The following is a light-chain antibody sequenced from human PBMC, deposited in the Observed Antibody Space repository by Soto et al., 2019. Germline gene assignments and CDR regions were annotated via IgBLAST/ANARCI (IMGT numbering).Light chain of an antibody. CDR1: QDIRNT. J-gene: IGKJ1*01. V-gene: IGKV1-6*01. CDR2: AAS. Sequence: AIQMTQSPSSLSASVGDRVAISCRASQDIRNTLAWYQQKPGEAAKLLIFAASNLQSGVPSRFSGSGSVTDFTLAITGLQPEDFATYYCLQYYNCSWTFGQGTKVDI. CDR3: LQYYNCSWT.